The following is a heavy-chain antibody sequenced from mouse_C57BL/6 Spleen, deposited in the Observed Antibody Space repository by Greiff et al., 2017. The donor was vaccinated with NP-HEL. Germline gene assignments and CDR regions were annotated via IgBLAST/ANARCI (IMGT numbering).Heavy chain of an antibody. J-gene: IGHJ4*01. Sequence: QVQLQQPGAELVMPGASVKLSCKASGYTFTSYWMHWVKQRPGQGLEWIGEIDPSDSYTNYNQKFKGKSTLTVDTSSSTAYMQLSSLTSEDSAVYYCARWDRGAMDYWGQGTSVTGSS. D-gene: IGHD4-1*01. CDR3: ARWDRGAMDY. CDR1: GYTFTSYW. CDR2: IDPSDSYT. V-gene: IGHV1-69*01.